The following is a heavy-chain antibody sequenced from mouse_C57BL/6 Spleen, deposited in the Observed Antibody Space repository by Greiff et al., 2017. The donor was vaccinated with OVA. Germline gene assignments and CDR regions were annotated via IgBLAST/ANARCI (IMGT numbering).Heavy chain of an antibody. CDR1: GFSFTTYA. Sequence: EADGGLVQPKGSLKLSCAASGFSFTTYAMNWVRQAPGKGLEWVARIRSKSNNYATYYADSVKDRFTISRDDSESMLYLQMNNLKTEDTAMYYCVRHLAFDVWGTGTTVTVSS. CDR3: VRHLAFDV. V-gene: IGHV10-1*01. J-gene: IGHJ1*03. CDR2: IRSKSNNYAT.